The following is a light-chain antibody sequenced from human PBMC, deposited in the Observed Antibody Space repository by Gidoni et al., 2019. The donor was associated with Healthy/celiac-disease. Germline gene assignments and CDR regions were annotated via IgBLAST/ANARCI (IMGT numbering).Light chain of an antibody. CDR2: AAS. CDR3: QQCYSTPRT. J-gene: IGKJ1*01. CDR1: QGISSY. Sequence: DIQMTQSPSSLSASVGDRVTITCQASQGISSYLNWYQQKPGKAPKLLIYAASSLQSGVPSRFSGSGSGTDFTLTISSLQPEDFATYYCQQCYSTPRTFGQGTKVEIK. V-gene: IGKV1-39*01.